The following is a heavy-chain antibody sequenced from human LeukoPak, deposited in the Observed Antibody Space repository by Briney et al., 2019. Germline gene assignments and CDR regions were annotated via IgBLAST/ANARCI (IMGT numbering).Heavy chain of an antibody. CDR3: AKDLGLLWFGTFDY. CDR1: GFTFSTYA. CDR2: MTGGGGST. V-gene: IGHV3-23*01. Sequence: GGSLRLSCGGSGFTFSTYAMGWVRQAPGKGLGCVATMTGGGGSTFYGDSVKGRFTIARDNSNNMLYLQMNSLRAEATAVYYCAKDLGLLWFGTFDYWGQGILVTVSS. J-gene: IGHJ4*02. D-gene: IGHD3-10*01.